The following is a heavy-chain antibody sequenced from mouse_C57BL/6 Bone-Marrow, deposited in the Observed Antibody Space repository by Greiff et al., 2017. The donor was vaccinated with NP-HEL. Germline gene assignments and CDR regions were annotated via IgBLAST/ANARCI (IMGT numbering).Heavy chain of an antibody. V-gene: IGHV1-82*01. CDR3: ARKREASPYAMDY. Sequence: VQLQESGPELVKPGASVKISCKASGYAFSSSWMNWVKQRPGKGLEWIGRIYPGDGDTNYNGKFKGKATLTADKSSSTAYMQLSSLTSEDSAVYFCARKREASPYAMDYWGQGTSVTVSS. CDR1: GYAFSSSW. J-gene: IGHJ4*01. CDR2: IYPGDGDT.